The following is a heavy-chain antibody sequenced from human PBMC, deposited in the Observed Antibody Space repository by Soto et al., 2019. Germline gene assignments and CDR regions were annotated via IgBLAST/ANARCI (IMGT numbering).Heavy chain of an antibody. D-gene: IGHD2-15*01. V-gene: IGHV3-23*01. CDR2: ISGSGGST. Sequence: GGSLRLSYAASGFTFSSYAMSWVRQAPGKGLEWVSAISGSGGSTYYADSVKGRFTISRDNSKNTLYLQMNSLRAEDTAVYYCAKDSSIVVVVAATLRPGSHWGQGTLVTVSS. J-gene: IGHJ1*01. CDR1: GFTFSSYA. CDR3: AKDSSIVVVVAATLRPGSH.